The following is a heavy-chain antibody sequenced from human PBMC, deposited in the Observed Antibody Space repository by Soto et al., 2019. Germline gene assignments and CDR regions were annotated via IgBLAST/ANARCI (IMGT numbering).Heavy chain of an antibody. D-gene: IGHD3-22*01. V-gene: IGHV3-30*04. CDR1: GFTFSSYA. CDR2: ISLDGRNE. Sequence: QVQLVESGGGVVQPGRSLRLSCVASGFTFSSYAMHWVRQAPGKGLEWVAAISLDGRNENYAASVKGRFNISRDNSKNTMYLQMNNLRAEDTAVYFCAKDRVGVVVVSRWFDPWGLGTLVTVSS. CDR3: AKDRVGVVVVSRWFDP. J-gene: IGHJ5*02.